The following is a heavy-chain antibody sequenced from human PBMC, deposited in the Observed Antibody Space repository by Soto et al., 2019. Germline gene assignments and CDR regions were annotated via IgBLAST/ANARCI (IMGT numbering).Heavy chain of an antibody. CDR3: ARSSGWYMLDY. CDR2: ISHSGST. Sequence: SETLSLTCAVSGGSIGSSYWWSWVRQPPGKGLEWIGEISHSGSTTYTPSLKSRVTISLDKSENQFSLRLSSVTAADTAVYYWARSSGWYMLDYWGQGTPVTVSS. J-gene: IGHJ4*02. V-gene: IGHV4-4*02. CDR1: GGSIGSSYW. D-gene: IGHD6-19*01.